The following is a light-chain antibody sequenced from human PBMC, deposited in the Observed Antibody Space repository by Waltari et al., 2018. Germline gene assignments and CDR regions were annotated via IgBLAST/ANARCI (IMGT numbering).Light chain of an antibody. CDR2: SAS. V-gene: IGKV1-NL1*01. J-gene: IGKJ4*02. CDR1: QAISNS. Sequence: DIQMTQSPSSLSASVGDRVTITCRASQAISNSLAWYQQKPEKAPKVLLYSASTLESVVPSRFRGSGTGTDYTLTISSLQPEDFATYYCQQYAATPLTFGGGTKVEIK. CDR3: QQYAATPLT.